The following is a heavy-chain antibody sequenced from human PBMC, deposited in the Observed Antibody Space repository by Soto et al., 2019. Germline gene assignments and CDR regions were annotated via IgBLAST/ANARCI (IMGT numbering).Heavy chain of an antibody. Sequence: EVQLLESGGGLVQPGGSLRLSCTASGFTFSRHAMTWVRQAPGKGLEWVSGISDSGGSIYYADSVKGRFIISRDNSMNTLYLQMNTLRAEDTAIYYCAKVSSSWYAGFVDLWGQGTLVTVSS. V-gene: IGHV3-23*01. J-gene: IGHJ5*02. CDR3: AKVSSSWYAGFVDL. CDR1: GFTFSRHA. CDR2: ISDSGGSI. D-gene: IGHD6-13*01.